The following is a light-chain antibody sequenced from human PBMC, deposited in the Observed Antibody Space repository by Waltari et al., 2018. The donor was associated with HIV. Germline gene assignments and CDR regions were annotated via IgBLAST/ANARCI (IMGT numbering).Light chain of an antibody. CDR3: NSYRSSTTPCV. Sequence: QSALTQPASVSGSPGQSITISCTGPSSAVGGHNYVSWYQQHPGKAPKLLIYEVSNRPSGVSNRFSGSKSGNTASMTISGLQAEDEADYYCNSYRSSTTPCVFGTGTKVTVL. J-gene: IGLJ1*01. CDR2: EVS. CDR1: SSAVGGHNY. V-gene: IGLV2-14*01.